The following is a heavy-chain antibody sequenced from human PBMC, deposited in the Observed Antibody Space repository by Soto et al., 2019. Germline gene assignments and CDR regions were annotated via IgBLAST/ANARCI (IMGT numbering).Heavy chain of an antibody. V-gene: IGHV6-1*01. CDR1: GDSVSSNSAA. J-gene: IGHJ6*02. CDR3: ARDPGKWIRHYYGMDV. Sequence: SQTLSLTCVISGDSVSSNSAAWNWIRQSPSRGLEWLGRTYYRSKWYNDYAVSVKSRITINPDTSKNQFSLQLNSVTPEDTAVYYCARDPGKWIRHYYGMDVWGQGTTVTVSS. D-gene: IGHD5-12*01. CDR2: TYYRSKWYN.